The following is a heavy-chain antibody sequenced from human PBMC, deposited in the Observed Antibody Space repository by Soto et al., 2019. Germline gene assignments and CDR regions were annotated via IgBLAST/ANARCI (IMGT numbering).Heavy chain of an antibody. V-gene: IGHV5-51*01. CDR2: IFPDDSDT. Sequence: GESLKISCKASGYIIKNYWIGWVRQMPGQGLEWMGIIFPDDSDTRYSPSFQGHVTISVDKSISTAYVQWSSLKASDSAIYYCFRGGVTSRTFDYWGQGTLDTVSS. J-gene: IGHJ4*02. D-gene: IGHD3-16*01. CDR1: GYIIKNYW. CDR3: FRGGVTSRTFDY.